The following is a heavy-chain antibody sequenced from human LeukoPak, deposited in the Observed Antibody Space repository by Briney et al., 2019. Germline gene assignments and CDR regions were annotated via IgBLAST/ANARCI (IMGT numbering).Heavy chain of an antibody. CDR3: ARDCELNISWYHYTNWFDP. Sequence: ASVKVSCKASGYTFTSYGISWVRQAPGQGLEWMGWISAYNGNTNYAQKIQGRVTMTTDTSTSTAYMQLSSLRSDDTAVYYCARDCELNISWYHYTNWFDPWGQGTLVTVSS. CDR1: GYTFTSYG. J-gene: IGHJ5*02. V-gene: IGHV1-18*01. CDR2: ISAYNGNT. D-gene: IGHD6-13*01.